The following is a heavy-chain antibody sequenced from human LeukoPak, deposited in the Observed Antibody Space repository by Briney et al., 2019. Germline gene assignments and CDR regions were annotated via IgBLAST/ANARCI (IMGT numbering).Heavy chain of an antibody. D-gene: IGHD5-18*01. CDR3: ARDTDTAMVLHYFDC. J-gene: IGHJ4*02. V-gene: IGHV3-30-3*01. CDR2: ISYDGSNK. Sequence: GGSLRLSCAASGFTFSSYAMHWVRQAPGKGLEWVAVISYDGSNKYYADSVKGRFTISRDNSKNTLYLQMNSLRAEDTAVYYCARDTDTAMVLHYFDCWGQGTLVTVSS. CDR1: GFTFSSYA.